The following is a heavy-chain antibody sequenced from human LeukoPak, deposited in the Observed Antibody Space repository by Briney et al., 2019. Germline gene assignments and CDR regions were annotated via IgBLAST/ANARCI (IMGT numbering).Heavy chain of an antibody. V-gene: IGHV4-39*07. CDR1: GGSISSSSYY. CDR2: IYYSGST. J-gene: IGHJ4*02. Sequence: SETLSLTCTVSGGSISSSSYYWGWIRQPPGKGLEWIGSIYYSGSTNYNPSLKSRVTISVDTSKNQFSLKLSSVTAADTAVYYCARGGRRYSYGFIDYWGQGTLVTVSS. CDR3: ARGGRRYSYGFIDY. D-gene: IGHD5-18*01.